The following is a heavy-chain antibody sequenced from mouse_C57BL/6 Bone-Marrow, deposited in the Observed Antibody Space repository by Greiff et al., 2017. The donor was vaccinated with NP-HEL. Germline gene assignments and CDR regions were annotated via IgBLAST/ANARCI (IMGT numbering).Heavy chain of an antibody. CDR1: GFSFTSYG. D-gene: IGHD1-1*01. CDR2: ICRGGST. J-gene: IGHJ4*01. Sequence: VQLQQSGPGLVQPSQSLSITCTVSGFSFTSYGLHWVRQSPGKGLEWLGVICRGGSTDSNSAFRSRLSITKDNSNSQVFMKMNRLHADDTAIYYGAKNYYGSSPSYAMDYWGQGTSVTVSS. V-gene: IGHV2-5*01. CDR3: AKNYYGSSPSYAMDY.